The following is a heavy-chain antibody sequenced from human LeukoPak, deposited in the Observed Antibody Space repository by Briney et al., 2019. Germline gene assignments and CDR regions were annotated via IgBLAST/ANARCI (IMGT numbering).Heavy chain of an antibody. V-gene: IGHV3-30-3*01. CDR2: ISYDGSNK. D-gene: IGHD1-1*01. Sequence: HAGGSLRLSCAASGFTFSSYAMHWVRQAPGKGLEWVAVISYDGSNKYYADSVKGRFTISRDNSKNTLYLQMNSLRAEDTAVYYCARVRETAVQRGGPLDYWGQGTLVTVSS. J-gene: IGHJ4*02. CDR3: ARVRETAVQRGGPLDY. CDR1: GFTFSSYA.